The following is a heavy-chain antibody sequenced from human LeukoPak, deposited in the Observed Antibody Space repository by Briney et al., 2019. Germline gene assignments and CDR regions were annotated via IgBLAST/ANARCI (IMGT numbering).Heavy chain of an antibody. Sequence: GRSLRLSCAASGFTFSSFGMHWVRQAPGKGLEWVAVIGYDGSIKNYVDSVKGRFTISRDNSKNTLYLELNSLRVEDSGLYYCARGDSGYDFEYWGRGTQVTVSS. V-gene: IGHV3-30*03. D-gene: IGHD5-12*01. CDR1: GFTFSSFG. J-gene: IGHJ4*02. CDR2: IGYDGSIK. CDR3: ARGDSGYDFEY.